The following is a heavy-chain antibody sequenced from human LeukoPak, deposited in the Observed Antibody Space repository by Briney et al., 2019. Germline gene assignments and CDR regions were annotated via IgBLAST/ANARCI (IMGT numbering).Heavy chain of an antibody. V-gene: IGHV3-23*01. CDR2: IFPSGGEI. Sequence: GGSLRLSCAASGFTFSTFAMIWVRQPPGKGLEWVSSIFPSGGEIHYADSVKGRFTISRDNSKNTLYLQMNSLRAEDTAIYYCAKEDVVTMIVVARGMDVWGKGTTVTVSS. D-gene: IGHD3-22*01. CDR3: AKEDVVTMIVVARGMDV. CDR1: GFTFSTFA. J-gene: IGHJ6*03.